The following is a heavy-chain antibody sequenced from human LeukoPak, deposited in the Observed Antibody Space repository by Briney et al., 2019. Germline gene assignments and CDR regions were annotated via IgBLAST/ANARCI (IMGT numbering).Heavy chain of an antibody. CDR3: ARDSRAYCSSTSCYTPYYYYMDV. CDR1: GGTFSSYA. CDR2: IIPIFGTA. J-gene: IGHJ6*03. D-gene: IGHD2-2*02. V-gene: IGHV1-69*05. Sequence: ASVKVSCKASGGTFSSYAISWVRQAPGQGLEWMGGIIPIFGTANYAQKFQGRVTITTDESTSTAYMELSRLRSEDTAVYYCARDSRAYCSSTSCYTPYYYYMDVWGKGTTVTVSS.